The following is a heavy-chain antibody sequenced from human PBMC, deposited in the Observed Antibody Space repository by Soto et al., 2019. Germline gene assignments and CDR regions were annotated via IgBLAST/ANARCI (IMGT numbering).Heavy chain of an antibody. J-gene: IGHJ4*01. CDR1: GFTFSKVW. CDR3: TTGRADLLY. V-gene: IGHV3-15*07. CDR2: IKSKTDGGTT. D-gene: IGHD1-26*01. Sequence: EVQLVESGGGLVKPGGSLRLSCAVSGFTFSKVWMNWVRQAPGKGLEWVGRIKSKTDGGTTDYAAAVKGRFSITRDDSKDTLYLQMNSLKTADTAVYFCTTGRADLLYWGHGTLVTVSS.